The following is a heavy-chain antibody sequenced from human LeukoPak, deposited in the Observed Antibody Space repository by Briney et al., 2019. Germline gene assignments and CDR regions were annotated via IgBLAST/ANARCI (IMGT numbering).Heavy chain of an antibody. CDR3: ARINYYDSSGYYVSYYYYYYMDV. CDR2: IYYSGST. V-gene: IGHV4-30-4*07. Sequence: PSETLSLTCAVSGDSISSGGYSWSWIRQPPGKGLEWIGYIYYSGSTYYNPSLKSRVTISVDTSKNQFSLKLSSVTAADTAVYYCARINYYDSSGYYVSYYYYYYMDVWGKGTTVTVSS. D-gene: IGHD3-22*01. CDR1: GDSISSGGYS. J-gene: IGHJ6*03.